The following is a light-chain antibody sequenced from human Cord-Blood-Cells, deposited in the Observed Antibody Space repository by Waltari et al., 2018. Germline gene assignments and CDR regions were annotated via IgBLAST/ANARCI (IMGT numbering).Light chain of an antibody. CDR1: QSVSSSY. Sequence: EIVLTQSPGTLSLSPGERATLSCRASQSVSSSYLAWYQQKHGQAPRLLIYGASSRATGIPDRISGSCSGKDFTLTISRLEPEDVAVYYCQQYGSSPPTFGQGTKVEIK. V-gene: IGKV3-20*01. CDR2: GAS. CDR3: QQYGSSPPT. J-gene: IGKJ1*01.